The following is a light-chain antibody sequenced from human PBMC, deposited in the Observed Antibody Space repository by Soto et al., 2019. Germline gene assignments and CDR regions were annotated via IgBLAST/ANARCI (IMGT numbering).Light chain of an antibody. V-gene: IGLV2-14*01. CDR3: SSYTNSATYV. CDR1: RSDVGDYNS. CDR2: EVS. J-gene: IGLJ1*01. Sequence: QSALTQPASVSGSPGQSITISCTGTRSDVGDYNSVSWYQQYPGKAPKLIIYEVSNRPSGVSNRFSGSKSGNTASLTISGLQAEYEADYYCSSYTNSATYVSGTGTKLTVL.